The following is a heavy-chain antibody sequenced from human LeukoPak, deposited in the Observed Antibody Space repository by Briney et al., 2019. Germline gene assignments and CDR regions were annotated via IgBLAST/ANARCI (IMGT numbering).Heavy chain of an antibody. J-gene: IGHJ6*03. CDR1: GFTFSSYG. V-gene: IGHV3-30*02. CDR2: IRYDGSNK. Sequence: GGSLRLSCAASGFTFSSYGMHWVRQAPGKGLEWVAFIRYDGSNKYYADSVKGRFTISRDNSKNTLYLQMNSLRAEDTAVYYCAKDGSKWLTYYYYYMDVWGKGTTVTISS. D-gene: IGHD6-19*01. CDR3: AKDGSKWLTYYYYYMDV.